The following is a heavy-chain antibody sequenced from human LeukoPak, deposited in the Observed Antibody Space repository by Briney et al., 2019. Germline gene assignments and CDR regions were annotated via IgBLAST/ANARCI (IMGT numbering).Heavy chain of an antibody. CDR1: GGSISSYY. Sequence: PAETQSLTCTVSGGSISSYYWSWIRQPPGKGLEWIGYIYYSGSTYYNPSLKSRVTISIDTSQNQFSLKLSSVTAADTAVYYCASHSVSSGWWVYWYQGTGVSVSS. CDR2: IYYSGST. CDR3: ASHSVSSGWWVY. D-gene: IGHD6-19*01. J-gene: IGHJ4*02. V-gene: IGHV4-59*01.